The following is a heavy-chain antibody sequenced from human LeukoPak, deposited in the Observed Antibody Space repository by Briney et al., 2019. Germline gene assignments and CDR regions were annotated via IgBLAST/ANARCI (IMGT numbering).Heavy chain of an antibody. V-gene: IGHV4-59*08. Sequence: PWETLSLTSTVSGGSISSYYWSWIRQPPGKGLEWIGYIYYSGSTNYNPSLKSRVTISVDTCKNQFSLKLSSVTAADTAVYYCARRITIFESWGQGTLVTVSS. D-gene: IGHD3-3*01. CDR3: ARRITIFES. J-gene: IGHJ4*02. CDR2: IYYSGST. CDR1: GGSISSYY.